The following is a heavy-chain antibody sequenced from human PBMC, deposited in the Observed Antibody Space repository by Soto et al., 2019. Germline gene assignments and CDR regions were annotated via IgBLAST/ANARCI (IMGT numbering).Heavy chain of an antibody. CDR2: IYYSGST. Sequence: SETLSLTCTVSGGSISSYYWSWIRQPPGKGLEWIGYIYYSGSTNYNPSLKSRVTISVDTSKNQFSLKLSSVTAADTAVYYCARQTITGFWFDPWGQGTLVTVSS. CDR1: GGSISSYY. D-gene: IGHD3-10*01. CDR3: ARQTITGFWFDP. V-gene: IGHV4-59*01. J-gene: IGHJ5*02.